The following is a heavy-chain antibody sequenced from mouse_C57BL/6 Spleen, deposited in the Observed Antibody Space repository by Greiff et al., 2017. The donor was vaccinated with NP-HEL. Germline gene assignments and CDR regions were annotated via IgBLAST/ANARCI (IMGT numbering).Heavy chain of an antibody. CDR2: IYPGDGDT. V-gene: IGHV1-80*01. CDR3: ARSPLYYGSSPDY. J-gene: IGHJ2*01. D-gene: IGHD1-1*01. CDR1: GYAFSSYW. Sequence: QVQLQQSGAELVKPGASVKISCKASGYAFSSYWMNWVKQRPGKGLEWIGQIYPGDGDTNYNGKFKGKATLTADKSSSTAYMQLSSLTSEDSAVYFCARSPLYYGSSPDYWGQGTTLTVSS.